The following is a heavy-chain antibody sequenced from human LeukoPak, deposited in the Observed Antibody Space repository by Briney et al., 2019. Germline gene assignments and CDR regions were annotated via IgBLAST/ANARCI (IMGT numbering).Heavy chain of an antibody. CDR3: ARRDGYNSDC. J-gene: IGHJ4*02. Sequence: TGESLKISCKASGYSFSTYWIGWVRQVPGKGLEWMGIIYPGDSDTRYNPSFQGQVIISADKSISTAYLQWSSLKASDTAMYYCARRDGYNSDCWGQGTLVTVSS. V-gene: IGHV5-51*01. CDR1: GYSFSTYW. CDR2: IYPGDSDT. D-gene: IGHD5-24*01.